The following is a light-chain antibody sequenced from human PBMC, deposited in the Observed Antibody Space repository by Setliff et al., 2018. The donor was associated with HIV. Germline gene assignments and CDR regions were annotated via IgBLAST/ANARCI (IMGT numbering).Light chain of an antibody. J-gene: IGLJ2*01. V-gene: IGLV2-14*03. CDR2: HVN. Sequence: ALTQPTSVSGSPGQSITISCTGTSTDLGRYNYVSWYQQHPGKAPKLMIYHVNNRPSGVSYRFSGSKSGNSASLIISELQTEDEASYYCSSYTTSGTVIFGGGTKVTVL. CDR3: SSYTTSGTVI. CDR1: STDLGRYNY.